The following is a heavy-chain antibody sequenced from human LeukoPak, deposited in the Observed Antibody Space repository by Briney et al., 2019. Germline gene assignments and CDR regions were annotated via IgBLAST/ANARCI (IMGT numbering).Heavy chain of an antibody. V-gene: IGHV1-18*01. Sequence: ASVKVSCKASGYTFTSYGISWVRQAPGQGLEWMGWISAYNGNTNYAQKLQGRVTMTTDTSTSTAYMELRNLRSDDTAVYYCARGIAAAGIGDEYYFDYWGQGTLVTVSS. D-gene: IGHD6-13*01. J-gene: IGHJ4*02. CDR2: ISAYNGNT. CDR3: ARGIAAAGIGDEYYFDY. CDR1: GYTFTSYG.